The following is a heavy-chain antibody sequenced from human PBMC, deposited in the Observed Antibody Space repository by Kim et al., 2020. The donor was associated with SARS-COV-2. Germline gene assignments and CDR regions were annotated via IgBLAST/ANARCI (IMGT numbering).Heavy chain of an antibody. CDR3: TRPDLGRYGMDV. D-gene: IGHD3-16*01. V-gene: IGHV3-73*01. J-gene: IGHJ6*02. Sequence: GGSLRLSCAASGFTFSDSAIHWVRQASGKGLEWVGRIRSKTNNYATGYVESVKGRFTISRDDSKNTAYLQMNSLKTEDTAIYYCTRPDLGRYGMDVWGQGTTVTVSS. CDR1: GFTFSDSA. CDR2: IRSKTNNYAT.